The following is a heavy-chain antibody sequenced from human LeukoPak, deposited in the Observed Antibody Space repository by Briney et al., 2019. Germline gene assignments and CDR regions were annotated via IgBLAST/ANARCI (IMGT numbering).Heavy chain of an antibody. CDR1: GYTFTDYY. J-gene: IGHJ4*02. CDR3: ARDANTADPLGF. V-gene: IGHV1-2*02. CDR2: INPNSGGT. D-gene: IGHD2-21*02. Sequence: ASVKVSCKASGYTFTDYYLHWVRQAPGQGLGWMGWINPNSGGTDYAQSFQGRVTMTRDTSTTTAYMELSRLRSDDTVVYYCARDANTADPLGFWGQGTLVTVSS.